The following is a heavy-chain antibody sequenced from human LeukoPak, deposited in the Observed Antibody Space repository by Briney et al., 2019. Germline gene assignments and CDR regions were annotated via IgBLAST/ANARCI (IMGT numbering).Heavy chain of an antibody. D-gene: IGHD6-13*01. CDR3: ARGRGGI. Sequence: GGSLRLSCAASGFTFSSYAMHWVRQAPGKGLEYVSAISSNGGSTYYANSVRGRFTISRDNSKNTLYLQMGSLRAEDMAVYYCARGRGGIWGQGTLVTVSS. J-gene: IGHJ4*02. CDR2: ISSNGGST. V-gene: IGHV3-64*01. CDR1: GFTFSSYA.